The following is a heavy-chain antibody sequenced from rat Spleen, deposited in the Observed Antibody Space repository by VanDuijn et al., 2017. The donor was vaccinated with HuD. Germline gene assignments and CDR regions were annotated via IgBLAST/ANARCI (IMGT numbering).Heavy chain of an antibody. V-gene: IGHV5-31*01. J-gene: IGHJ3*01. CDR3: ATTPGRPFAY. Sequence: EVQLVESGGGLVQPGGSLRLSCVASGFTFNDYWMTWIRQAPGKGLEWIASITHTDYNTYYADSVKGRFTISRDNAKSTLYLQMDSLRSEDTATYYCATTPGRPFAYWGQGTLVTVSS. D-gene: IGHD5-1*01. CDR1: GFTFNDYW. CDR2: ITHTDYNT.